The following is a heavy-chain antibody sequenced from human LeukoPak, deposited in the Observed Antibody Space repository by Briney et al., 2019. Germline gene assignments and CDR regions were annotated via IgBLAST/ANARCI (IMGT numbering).Heavy chain of an antibody. CDR1: GFTFSYAY. CDR3: TTVTMVREIN. D-gene: IGHD3-10*01. CDR2: IKSKGDGGTT. V-gene: IGHV3-15*01. J-gene: IGHJ4*02. Sequence: KTGGSLRLPCAASGFTFSYAYMNWVRQAPGKGPEWVGRIKSKGDGGTTDYAAPVKGRFTISRDDSKNMLYLQMNSLTTEDTAVYYCTTVTMVREINWDQGTLVTVSS.